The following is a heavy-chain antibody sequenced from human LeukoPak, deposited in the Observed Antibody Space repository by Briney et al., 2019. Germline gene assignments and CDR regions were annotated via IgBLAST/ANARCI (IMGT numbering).Heavy chain of an antibody. CDR2: INTNTGNP. CDR3: ASDCSGGSCYWASNGFGY. J-gene: IGHJ4*02. CDR1: GYTFTSYA. Sequence: ASVKVSCKASGYTFTSYAMNWVRQAPGQGLEWMGWINTNTGNPTYAQGFTGRFVFSLDTSVSTAYLQISSLKAEDTAVYYCASDCSGGSCYWASNGFGYWGQGTLVTVSS. V-gene: IGHV7-4-1*02. D-gene: IGHD2-15*01.